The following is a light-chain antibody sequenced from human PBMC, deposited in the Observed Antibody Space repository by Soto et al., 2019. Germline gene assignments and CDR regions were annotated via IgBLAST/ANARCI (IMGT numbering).Light chain of an antibody. V-gene: IGKV3-15*01. J-gene: IGKJ4*01. CDR2: GAS. CDR3: HPYNNWPLT. CDR1: QRVSSN. Sequence: EIVMTQSPATLSVSPGERATLSCRASQRVSSNLAWYQQKPGQAPRLLIYGASTRATDIPARFSGSGSGTEFTLTLSSLQSEDLAGYYCHPYNNWPLTFGGGTKVEIK.